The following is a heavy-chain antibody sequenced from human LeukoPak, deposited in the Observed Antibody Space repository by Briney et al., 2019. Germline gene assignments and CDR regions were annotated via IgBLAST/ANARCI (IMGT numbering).Heavy chain of an antibody. D-gene: IGHD3-22*01. J-gene: IGHJ4*02. CDR2: VSYTGST. Sequence: SETLSLTCTVSGGSIRSSGYYWGWIRQPPGKGLEWIGSVSYTGSTYYNPSLKSRVTISVDTSKNQFSLKLSSVTAADTAVYYCARGSSDHYYDSSGYFITSFDYWGQGTLVTVSS. CDR3: ARGSSDHYYDSSGYFITSFDY. V-gene: IGHV4-39*07. CDR1: GGSIRSSGYY.